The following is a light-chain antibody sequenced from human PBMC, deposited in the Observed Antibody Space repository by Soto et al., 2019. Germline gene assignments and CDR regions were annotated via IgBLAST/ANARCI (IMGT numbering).Light chain of an antibody. CDR3: QQYYSTPQT. Sequence: DIVMAQSPNSLAVSLGERATINCKSSQNLLYSSNNKNYLAWYQQKPGQPPQLLIYWASTRESGVPDRFSGSGSGTDFTLTISSLQAEDVAVYYCQQYYSTPQTFGQGTKVEVK. CDR2: WAS. J-gene: IGKJ1*01. V-gene: IGKV4-1*01. CDR1: QNLLYSSNNKNY.